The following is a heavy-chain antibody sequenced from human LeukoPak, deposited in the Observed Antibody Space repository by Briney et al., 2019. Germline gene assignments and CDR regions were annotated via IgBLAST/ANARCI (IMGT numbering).Heavy chain of an antibody. CDR2: INPSGGST. CDR1: GYTFTSYY. Sequence: ASVRVSCKPSGYTFTSYYMHWVRQALEKGPGWWGLINPSGGSTSYAQKFQVRVIMTRDTSTSTVYMELSSLRSEDTAVYYCARGEQQLVNYYYGMDVWGQGTTVTVSS. D-gene: IGHD6-13*01. CDR3: ARGEQQLVNYYYGMDV. V-gene: IGHV1-46*01. J-gene: IGHJ6*02.